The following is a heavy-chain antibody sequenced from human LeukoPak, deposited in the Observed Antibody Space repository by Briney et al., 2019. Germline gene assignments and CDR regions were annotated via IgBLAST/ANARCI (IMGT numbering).Heavy chain of an antibody. D-gene: IGHD3-22*01. J-gene: IGHJ6*02. CDR2: IYYSGST. CDR1: GDSISSANW. V-gene: IGHV4-4*02. CDR3: ARDRIFYDSSGYYPHYYYYGMDV. Sequence: SETLSLTCAVSGDSISSANWWSWVRQPPGKGLEWIGYIYYSGSTNYNPSLKSRVTISVDTSKNQFSLKLSPVTAADTAVYYCARDRIFYDSSGYYPHYYYYGMDVWGQGTTVTVSS.